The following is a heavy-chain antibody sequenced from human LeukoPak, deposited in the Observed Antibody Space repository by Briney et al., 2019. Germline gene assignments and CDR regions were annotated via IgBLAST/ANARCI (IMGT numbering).Heavy chain of an antibody. CDR3: ARDEYCGGDCYFEDY. CDR2: IKQDGSEK. Sequence: GGSLRLSCAASGFTFSIYWMSCVRQAPGKGLEWGANIKQDGSEKHYVDSVKDRFNIHRDNDKKSLYLQMNSLRAEDTAVYYCARDEYCGGDCYFEDYWGQGTLVTVSS. D-gene: IGHD2-21*02. J-gene: IGHJ4*02. V-gene: IGHV3-7*01. CDR1: GFTFSIYW.